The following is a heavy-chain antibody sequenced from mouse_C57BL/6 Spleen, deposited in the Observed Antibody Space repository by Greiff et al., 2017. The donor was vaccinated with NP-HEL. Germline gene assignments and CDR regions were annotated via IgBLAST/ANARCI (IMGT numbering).Heavy chain of an antibody. D-gene: IGHD1-1*01. CDR3: ARGGYYGSRDFDY. J-gene: IGHJ2*01. V-gene: IGHV1-80*01. CDR2: IYPGDGDT. CDR1: GYAFSSYW. Sequence: VQLQQSGAELVKPGASVKISCKASGYAFSSYWMNWVKQRPGKGLEWIGQIYPGDGDTNYNGKFKGKATLTADKSSSTAYMQLSSLTSEDSAVYFCARGGYYGSRDFDYWGQGTTLTVSS.